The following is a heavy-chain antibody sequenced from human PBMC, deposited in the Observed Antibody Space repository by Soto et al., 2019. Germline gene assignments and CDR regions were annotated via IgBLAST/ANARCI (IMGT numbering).Heavy chain of an antibody. CDR1: GYTFTGYY. D-gene: IGHD6-13*01. V-gene: IGHV1-2*04. CDR3: ARQEAAAGKPLDY. CDR2: INPNSGGT. Sequence: QVQLVQSGAEVKKPGASVKVSCKASGYTFTGYYMHWVRQAPGQGLEWMGWINPNSGGTNYAQQFQCWVTMSRDTSISTAYMELSRLRSDDTAVYYCARQEAAAGKPLDYWGQGTLVTVSS. J-gene: IGHJ4*02.